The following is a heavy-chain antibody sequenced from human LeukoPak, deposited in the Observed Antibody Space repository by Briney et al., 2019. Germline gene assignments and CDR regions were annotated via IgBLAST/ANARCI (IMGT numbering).Heavy chain of an antibody. CDR3: ARIGNYYFDY. V-gene: IGHV4-4*02. Sequence: SSETLSLTCAVSGGSISSGNWWSRVRQPPGKGLEWIGEIYHSGSTNYNPSLKSRVTISVDKSKNQFSLKLTSVTAADTAVYYCARIGNYYFDYWGQGTLVTVSS. J-gene: IGHJ4*02. CDR2: IYHSGST. CDR1: GGSISSGNW. D-gene: IGHD1-1*01.